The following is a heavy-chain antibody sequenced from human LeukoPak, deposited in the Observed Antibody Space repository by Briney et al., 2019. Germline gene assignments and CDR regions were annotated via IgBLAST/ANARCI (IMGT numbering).Heavy chain of an antibody. CDR3: ARGCGGGPGCYILDY. D-gene: IGHD2-15*01. Sequence: GGSLRLSCAASGFTFSSFGMHWVRQAPGKGLVWVAIIWSDGSNEVYIETVKGRFTISRDNSKNTLYLHMNSLRGEDTAMYFCARGCGGGPGCYILDYWGQGTLVTVSS. CDR1: GFTFSSFG. J-gene: IGHJ4*02. V-gene: IGHV3-33*01. CDR2: IWSDGSNE.